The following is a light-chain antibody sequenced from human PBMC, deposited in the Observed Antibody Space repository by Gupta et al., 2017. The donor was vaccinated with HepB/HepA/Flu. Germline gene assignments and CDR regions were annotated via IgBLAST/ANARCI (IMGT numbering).Light chain of an antibody. CDR3: QQYGSSYT. V-gene: IGKV3-20*01. CDR2: ATS. J-gene: IGKJ2*01. CDR1: QSVSSSF. Sequence: EIVLTQSPGTLSLSPGETATLSCRASQSVSSSFLSWCQQKPGQAPRLLIYATSSRATGIPDRFSGSGSGTDFTLTISRLEPEDFAVYYCQQYGSSYTFGQGTKLEI.